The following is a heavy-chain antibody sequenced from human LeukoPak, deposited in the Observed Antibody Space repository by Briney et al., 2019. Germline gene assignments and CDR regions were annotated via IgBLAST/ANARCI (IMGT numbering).Heavy chain of an antibody. V-gene: IGHV3-33*01. J-gene: IGHJ5*02. Sequence: ERSLRLSCAASGFTFSSYGMHWVRQAPGKGLEWVAVIWYDGSNKYYADSVKGRFTISRDNSKNTLYLQMNSLRAEDTAVYYCARCRDVVVPAASWFDPWGQGTLVTVSS. CDR3: ARCRDVVVPAASWFDP. CDR1: GFTFSSYG. CDR2: IWYDGSNK. D-gene: IGHD2-2*01.